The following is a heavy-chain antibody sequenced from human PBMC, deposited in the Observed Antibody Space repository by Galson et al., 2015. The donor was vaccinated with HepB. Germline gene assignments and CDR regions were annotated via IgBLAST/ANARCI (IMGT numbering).Heavy chain of an antibody. CDR2: ISYDANRK. J-gene: IGHJ4*02. Sequence: SLRLSCAASGFTFSSYVMHWVRQAPGKGLEWVALISYDANRKYYADSVKGRFTISRDNSKNTLYLQGNSLRPEGTAVYYCAKIHDSTAFGFEYWGQGTLVTVSS. D-gene: IGHD2/OR15-2a*01. CDR3: AKIHDSTAFGFEY. CDR1: GFTFSSYV. V-gene: IGHV3-30*18.